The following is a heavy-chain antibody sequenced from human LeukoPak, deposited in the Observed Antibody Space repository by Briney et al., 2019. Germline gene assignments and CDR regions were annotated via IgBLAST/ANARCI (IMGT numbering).Heavy chain of an antibody. CDR3: ARMRGYYYGFDY. J-gene: IGHJ4*02. CDR1: GFTFSSYG. D-gene: IGHD3-22*01. Sequence: GGSLRLSCAASGFTFSSYGMHWVRQAPGKGLEWVAVISXXXSXXXXXXXXKGRFTISRDNSKNTLYLQMNSLRAEDTAVYYCARMRGYYYGFDYWGQGTLVTVSS. CDR2: ISXXXSXX. V-gene: IGHV3-30*03.